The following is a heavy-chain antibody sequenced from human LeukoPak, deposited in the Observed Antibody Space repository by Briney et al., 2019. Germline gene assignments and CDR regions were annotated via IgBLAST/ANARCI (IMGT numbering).Heavy chain of an antibody. CDR1: GYTFTSYG. CDR3: ARDKRGYYDFFSDY. CDR2: ISAYNGNT. J-gene: IGHJ4*02. V-gene: IGHV1-18*01. Sequence: ASVKVSCKASGYTFTSYGISWVRQAPGQGLEWMGWISAYNGNTNYAQKLQGRVTMTTDTSTSTAYMELRSLRSDDTAVYYCARDKRGYYDFFSDYWGQGTLVTVSS. D-gene: IGHD3-22*01.